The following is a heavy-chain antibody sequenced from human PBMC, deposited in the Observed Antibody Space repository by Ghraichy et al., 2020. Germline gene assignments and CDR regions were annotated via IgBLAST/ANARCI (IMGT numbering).Heavy chain of an antibody. CDR3: ARGLRNGILQTSYGMDV. CDR2: INHSGST. CDR1: GGSFSGYY. V-gene: IGHV4-34*01. Sequence: SETLSLTCAVYGGSFSGYYWSWIRQPPGKGLEWIGEINHSGSTNYNPSLKSRVTISVDTSKNQFSLKLSSVTAADTAVYYCARGLRNGILQTSYGMDVWGQGTTVTVSS. D-gene: IGHD1-1*01. J-gene: IGHJ6*02.